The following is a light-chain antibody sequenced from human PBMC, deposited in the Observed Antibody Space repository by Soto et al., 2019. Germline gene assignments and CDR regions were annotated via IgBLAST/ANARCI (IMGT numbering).Light chain of an antibody. Sequence: EIVMTQSPATLSVSPGERATLSCRASQSVSSNLAWYQQKPGQAPRLLIYGASTRATGIPARFSGSGSGTELTLPISSLQSEDFAVYYCQQYNNWAPITFGQGTRLEIK. CDR3: QQYNNWAPIT. J-gene: IGKJ5*01. V-gene: IGKV3-15*01. CDR1: QSVSSN. CDR2: GAS.